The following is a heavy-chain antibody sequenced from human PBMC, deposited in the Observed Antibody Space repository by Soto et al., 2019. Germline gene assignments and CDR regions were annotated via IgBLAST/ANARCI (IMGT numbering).Heavy chain of an antibody. CDR2: ISSSSNYI. CDR3: ARSRGSCSSTTCHVADY. CDR1: GFTFSSYT. J-gene: IGHJ4*02. V-gene: IGHV3-21*01. D-gene: IGHD2-2*01. Sequence: EVQLVESGGGLVKPGGSLRLSCATSGFTFSSYTMNWVRQAPGKGLEWVSAISSSSNYIYYADSVKGRFTISRDNAKNSLSLQMNSLRAEDTAVYYCARSRGSCSSTTCHVADYWGQGTLVTVS.